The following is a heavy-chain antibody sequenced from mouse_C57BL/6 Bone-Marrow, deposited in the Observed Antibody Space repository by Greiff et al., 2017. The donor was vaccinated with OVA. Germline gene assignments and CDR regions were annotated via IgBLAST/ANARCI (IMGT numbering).Heavy chain of an antibody. CDR2: IYPGSGNT. CDR1: GYTFTDYY. J-gene: IGHJ2*01. CDR3: ARSTRFDY. Sequence: VKLMESGAELVRPGASVKLSCKASGYTFTDYYINWVKQRPGQGLEWIARIYPGSGNTYYNEKFKGKATLTAEKSSSTAYMQLSSLTSEDSAVYFCARSTRFDYWGQGTTLTVSS. V-gene: IGHV1-76*01.